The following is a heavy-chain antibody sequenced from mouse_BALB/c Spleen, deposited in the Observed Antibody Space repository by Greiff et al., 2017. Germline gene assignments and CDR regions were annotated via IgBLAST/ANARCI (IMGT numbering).Heavy chain of an antibody. CDR1: GFTFSDYY. V-gene: IGHV5-4*02. J-gene: IGHJ3*01. D-gene: IGHD3-1*01. Sequence: EVMLVESGGGLVKPGGSLKLSCAASGFTFSDYYMYWVRQTPEKRLEWVATISDGGSYTYYPDSVKGRCTITRDNAKNNLYLQMSSLKSEDTAMYYYARGGYNEGKGFAYWGQGTLVTVSA. CDR2: ISDGGSYT. CDR3: ARGGYNEGKGFAY.